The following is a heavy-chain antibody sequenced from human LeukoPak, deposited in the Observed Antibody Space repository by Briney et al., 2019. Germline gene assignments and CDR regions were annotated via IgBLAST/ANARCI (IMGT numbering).Heavy chain of an antibody. Sequence: GASVKVSCKASGYTFTNYYMHWVRQAPGQGLEWMGIINPSGGTTTYAHKFQDRVTMTRDTSTSTVYMEVSSLRSDDTAVYYCGRSFGNYYGSGTPPLYFDYWGQGTLVTASS. CDR1: GYTFTNYY. J-gene: IGHJ4*02. CDR3: GRSFGNYYGSGTPPLYFDY. V-gene: IGHV1-46*01. D-gene: IGHD3-10*01. CDR2: INPSGGTT.